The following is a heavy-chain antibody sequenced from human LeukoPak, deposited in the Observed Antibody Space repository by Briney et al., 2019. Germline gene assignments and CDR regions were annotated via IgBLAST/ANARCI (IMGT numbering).Heavy chain of an antibody. J-gene: IGHJ1*01. D-gene: IGHD3-22*01. CDR1: GFTFSGYW. CDR2: IKSDGST. CDR3: AGAPSEIGGYYPEYFRH. V-gene: IGHV3-74*01. Sequence: GGSLTLSGSASGFTFSGYWMHWVRHAPGKGLVWVSRIKSDGSTNYADSVKGRFTISRDNAKTTVSLQMNSLRAEHTGVYYCAGAPSEIGGYYPEYFRHWGQGTLVTVSS.